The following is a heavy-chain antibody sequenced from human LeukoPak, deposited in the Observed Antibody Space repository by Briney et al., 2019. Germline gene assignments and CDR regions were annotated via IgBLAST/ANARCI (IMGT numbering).Heavy chain of an antibody. V-gene: IGHV4-39*01. Sequence: SETLSLTCTVSGGSISSTYYYWGWIRQPPGKGLEWIGNFHYSGSNSYNPSLKSRVTISVDTSKNQFSLRLSSVTAADTAVYYCARQVTFGYAYAYYFDYWAREPWSPSPQ. CDR3: ARQVTFGYAYAYYFDY. CDR1: GGSISSTYYY. J-gene: IGHJ4*02. CDR2: FHYSGSN. D-gene: IGHD3-16*01.